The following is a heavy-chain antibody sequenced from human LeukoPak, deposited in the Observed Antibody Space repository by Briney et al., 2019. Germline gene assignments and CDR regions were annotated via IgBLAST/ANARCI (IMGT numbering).Heavy chain of an antibody. J-gene: IGHJ6*02. V-gene: IGHV3-48*03. Sequence: GGSLRLSCAASGFTFSSYEMNWVRQAPGKGLEWVSYISSSGSTIYYADSVKGRFTISRDNAKNSLYLQMNSLRAEDTAVYYCARVGSGRTRNTFSGYYYGMDVWGQGTTVTVSS. CDR3: ARVGSGRTRNTFSGYYYGMDV. CDR2: ISSSGSTI. CDR1: GFTFSSYE. D-gene: IGHD2-15*01.